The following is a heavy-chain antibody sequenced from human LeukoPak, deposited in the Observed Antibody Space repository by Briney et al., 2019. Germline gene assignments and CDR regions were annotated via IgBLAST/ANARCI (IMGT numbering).Heavy chain of an antibody. CDR1: GFTFSSYE. D-gene: IGHD3-22*01. V-gene: IGHV3-23*01. J-gene: IGHJ4*02. CDR3: AKTITMIVAIFDY. Sequence: GGSLRLSCAASGFTFSSYEMNWVRQAPGKGLEWVSAISGSGGSTYYADSVKGRFTISRDNSKNTLYLQMNSLRAEDTAVYYCAKTITMIVAIFDYWGQGTLVTVSS. CDR2: ISGSGGST.